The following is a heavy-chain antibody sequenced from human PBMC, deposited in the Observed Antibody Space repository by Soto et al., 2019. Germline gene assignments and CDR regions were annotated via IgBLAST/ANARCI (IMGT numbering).Heavy chain of an antibody. CDR1: GFTFSSYA. CDR2: ISGSGGST. CDR3: ARDLRPRRKGGLFDY. D-gene: IGHD3-16*01. Sequence: EVQLLESGGGLVQPGGSLRLSCAASGFTFSSYAMSWVRQAPGKGLEWVSAISGSGGSTYYADSVKGRFTISRDNSKKTVYLQMNRLRAADMAVYYCARDLRPRRKGGLFDYWGQGTLVTVSS. J-gene: IGHJ4*02. V-gene: IGHV3-23*01.